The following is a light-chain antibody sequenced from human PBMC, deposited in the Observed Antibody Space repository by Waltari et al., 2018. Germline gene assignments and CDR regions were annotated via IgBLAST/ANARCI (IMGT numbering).Light chain of an antibody. Sequence: IVLTQSPGTLSLSPRDSATLPCRASQSVSSSYLAWYQQNPGQAPRLLIYGASSRATGIPDRFSGSGSGTDFTLTISRLEPEDFAVYYCQQYGSSPPFTFGPGTKVDIK. CDR1: QSVSSSY. V-gene: IGKV3-20*01. CDR3: QQYGSSPPFT. CDR2: GAS. J-gene: IGKJ3*01.